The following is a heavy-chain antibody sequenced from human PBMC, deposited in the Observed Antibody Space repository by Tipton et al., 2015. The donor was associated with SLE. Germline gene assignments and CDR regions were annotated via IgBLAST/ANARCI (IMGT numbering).Heavy chain of an antibody. J-gene: IGHJ4*02. CDR3: AREKGRGNPLRGYFDY. V-gene: IGHV4-31*03. D-gene: IGHD3-10*01. CDR1: GASVGSSAFY. Sequence: TLSLTCTVSGASVGSSAFYWSWIRQHPGKGLEWIGYIYYSGSTYYNPFLKSRFTISLDTSKNQFSLKLTSVTAADTAVYYCAREKGRGNPLRGYFDYWGRGSLVTVSS. CDR2: IYYSGST.